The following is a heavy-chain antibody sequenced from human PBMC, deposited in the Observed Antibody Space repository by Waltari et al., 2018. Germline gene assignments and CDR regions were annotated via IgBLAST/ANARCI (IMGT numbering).Heavy chain of an antibody. V-gene: IGHV3-30*03. CDR2: VSYDGSET. Sequence: QVQLVESEGNVVRPGRSMRLSCVGAGFMFGSTGMHWVRQAPGKGMEWVAGVSYDGSETYYGDSVKGRFTISRDNSNNTLHLQMNSLRDEETASFYCARGPVDGTKRGAFDIWGQGTMVTVSS. CDR3: ARGPVDGTKRGAFDI. CDR1: GFMFGSTG. D-gene: IGHD1-1*01. J-gene: IGHJ3*02.